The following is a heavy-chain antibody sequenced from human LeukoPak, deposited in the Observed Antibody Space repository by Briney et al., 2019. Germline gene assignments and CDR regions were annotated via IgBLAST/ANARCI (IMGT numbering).Heavy chain of an antibody. J-gene: IGHJ4*02. D-gene: IGHD2-2*01. CDR3: AREDRGYCSSTSCSYFDY. CDR1: GGSISSYY. CDR2: IYTSGST. V-gene: IGHV4-4*07. Sequence: SETLSLTCTVSGGSISSYYWSWIRQPAGKGLEWIGRIYTSGSTNYNPSLKSRVTMSVDTSKNQFSLKLSSVTAADTAVYYCAREDRGYCSSTSCSYFDYWGQGTLVTVSS.